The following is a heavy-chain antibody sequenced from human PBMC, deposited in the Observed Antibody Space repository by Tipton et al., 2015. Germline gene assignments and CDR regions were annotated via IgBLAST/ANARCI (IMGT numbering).Heavy chain of an antibody. CDR3: TRDGALANMGRLIGFDP. V-gene: IGHV3-49*03. Sequence: SLRLSCSAFGFTFGDYGMSWFRQAPGKGLEWVGLIRKIAHGETADYAASVKGRFTISRDDSKSIAYLQMNSLKTEDTAVYYCTRDGALANMGRLIGFDPWGQGTLVTVSS. D-gene: IGHD2-21*01. J-gene: IGHJ5*02. CDR1: GFTFGDYG. CDR2: IRKIAHGETA.